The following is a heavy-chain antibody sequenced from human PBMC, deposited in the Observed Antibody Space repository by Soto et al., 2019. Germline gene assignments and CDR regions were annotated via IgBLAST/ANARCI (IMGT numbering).Heavy chain of an antibody. CDR3: ARGNGIASRPADY. V-gene: IGHV4-34*01. Sequence: PSETLSLTCTVSGYSITSGYYWSWIRQPPGKGLEWIGEINQSGITNYNPSLKSRVTISEDASKNQFPLKLSSVTAADTAVYYCARGNGIASRPADYWGQGTLVTVSS. CDR2: INQSGIT. D-gene: IGHD6-13*01. J-gene: IGHJ4*02. CDR1: GYSITSGYY.